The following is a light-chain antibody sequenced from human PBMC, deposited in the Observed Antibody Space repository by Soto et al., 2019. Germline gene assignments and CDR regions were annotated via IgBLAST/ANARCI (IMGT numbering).Light chain of an antibody. Sequence: DIQMTQSPASVSASVGARVTIPCRASQGISTWLGWYQQKPGKAPNLLIHTASSLQSGVPSRYSGSGSGTYFTLTISILQPEDCATYYCQQSNRYPLTFGGGTKVDIK. V-gene: IGKV1-12*01. CDR3: QQSNRYPLT. CDR1: QGISTW. CDR2: TAS. J-gene: IGKJ4*01.